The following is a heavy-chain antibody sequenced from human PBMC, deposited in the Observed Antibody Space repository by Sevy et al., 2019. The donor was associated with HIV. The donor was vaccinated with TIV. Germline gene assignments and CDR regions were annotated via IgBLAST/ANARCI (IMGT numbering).Heavy chain of an antibody. Sequence: ASVKVSCKVSGYTPTELSMHWVRQAPGKGLEWMGGFDPEDGETIYAQKFQGRVTMTEDTSTDTAYMELSSLRSEDTAVYYCRMVRGVIGPFYYYYGMDVWGQGTTVTVSS. D-gene: IGHD3-10*01. CDR3: RMVRGVIGPFYYYYGMDV. J-gene: IGHJ6*02. CDR1: GYTPTELS. CDR2: FDPEDGET. V-gene: IGHV1-24*01.